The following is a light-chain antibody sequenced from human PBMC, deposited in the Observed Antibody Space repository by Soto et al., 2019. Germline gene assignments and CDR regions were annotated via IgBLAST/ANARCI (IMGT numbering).Light chain of an antibody. J-gene: IGKJ1*01. CDR3: QQGFSSPWT. CDR1: QNIKNY. V-gene: IGKV1-39*01. CDR2: AAS. Sequence: DIQVTQSPSSLSASVGDRVTITCRASQNIKNYLNWYQRKPGTPPRLLIYAASNLQSGVPSRFSASGSGTVFALNISSLQPDDFGTYYSQQGFSSPWTLGQGTQVEVK.